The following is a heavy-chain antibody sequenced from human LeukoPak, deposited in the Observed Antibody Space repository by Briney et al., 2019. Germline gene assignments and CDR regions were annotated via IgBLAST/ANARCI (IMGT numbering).Heavy chain of an antibody. CDR3: ARHAAVEGSSGWSPLWWFDP. D-gene: IGHD6-19*01. V-gene: IGHV4-59*08. CDR1: GGSIRSYY. J-gene: IGHJ5*02. Sequence: PSETLSLTCTVSGGSIRSYYWSWIRQPPGKGLEWIGYMHHSGSTKHNPYLKSRVTISVDTSKSQFSLKLSSVTAADTAVYYCARHAAVEGSSGWSPLWWFDPWGQGTLVTVSS. CDR2: MHHSGST.